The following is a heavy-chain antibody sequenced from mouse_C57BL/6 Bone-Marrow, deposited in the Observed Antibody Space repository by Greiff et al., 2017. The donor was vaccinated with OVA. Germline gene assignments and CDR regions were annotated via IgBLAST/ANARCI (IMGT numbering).Heavy chain of an antibody. D-gene: IGHD2-1*01. CDR3: ARLGNYPYWYFDV. Sequence: VQLQQPGAELVRPGTSVKLSCKASGYTFTSYWMHWVKQRPGQGLEWIGVIDPSASYTNYNQKFKGKATLTVDTSSSTAYMQLSSLTSEDSAVYYCARLGNYPYWYFDVWGTGTTVTVSS. J-gene: IGHJ1*03. CDR2: IDPSASYT. CDR1: GYTFTSYW. V-gene: IGHV1-59*01.